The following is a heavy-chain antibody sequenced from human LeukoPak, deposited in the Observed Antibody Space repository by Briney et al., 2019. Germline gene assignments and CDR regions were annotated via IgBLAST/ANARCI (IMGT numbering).Heavy chain of an antibody. D-gene: IGHD5-18*01. CDR3: ARALGYSYGYAVDY. CDR2: ISSSSGTI. V-gene: IGHV3-48*01. J-gene: IGHJ4*02. Sequence: GGSLRLSCAASGFIFSNYNMNWVRQTPGKGLEWLSYISSSSGTIYYADSVKGRFTISGDNARNSLYLQMNSLRAEDTAVYYCARALGYSYGYAVDYWGQGTLVTVSS. CDR1: GFIFSNYN.